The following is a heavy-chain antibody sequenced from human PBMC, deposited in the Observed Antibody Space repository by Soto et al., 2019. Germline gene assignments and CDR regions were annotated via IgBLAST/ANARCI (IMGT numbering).Heavy chain of an antibody. V-gene: IGHV3-21*04. D-gene: IGHD4-17*01. Sequence: EVQLVESGGGLVKPGRSLRLTCEASGFTFRSYSMHWVRQAPGKGLEWVSSINSGGTQIYYADSVKGRFSISRDTVKRSLFLQMNSLRAEDTGVYFCARGSTTVTYLGFDYWGQGALLSVS. J-gene: IGHJ4*02. CDR2: INSGGTQI. CDR1: GFTFRSYS. CDR3: ARGSTTVTYLGFDY.